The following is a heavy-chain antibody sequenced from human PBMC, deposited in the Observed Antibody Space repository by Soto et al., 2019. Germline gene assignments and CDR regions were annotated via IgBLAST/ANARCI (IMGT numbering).Heavy chain of an antibody. Sequence: KPSETLSLTCTVSGGSISSYYWSWIRQPPGKGLEWIGYIYYSGSTNYNPSLKSRVTISVDTSKNQFSPKLSSVTAADTAVYYCARDRTHYYYGMDVWGQGTTVTVSS. V-gene: IGHV4-59*01. J-gene: IGHJ6*02. CDR3: ARDRTHYYYGMDV. CDR1: GGSISSYY. CDR2: IYYSGST.